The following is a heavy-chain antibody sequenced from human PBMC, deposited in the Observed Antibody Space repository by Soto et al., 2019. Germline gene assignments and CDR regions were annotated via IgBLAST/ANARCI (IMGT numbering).Heavy chain of an antibody. CDR1: GFSLTTSGVG. CDR3: AHAVGLGELVDY. V-gene: IGHV2-5*02. Sequence: QITLKESGPALVKPTQTLTLTCSFSGFSLTTSGVGVGWIRQPPGKALEWLALIYGDDDKRYNSSLKSRLTITKDSSKNQVVLTMSNMDPVVIGTYYCAHAVGLGELVDYWGQGTLVTVSS. D-gene: IGHD3-10*01. CDR2: IYGDDDK. J-gene: IGHJ4*02.